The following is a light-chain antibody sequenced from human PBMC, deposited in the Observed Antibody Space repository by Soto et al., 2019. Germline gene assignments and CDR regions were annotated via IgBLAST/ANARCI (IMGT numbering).Light chain of an antibody. V-gene: IGKV1-5*03. CDR2: KAS. J-gene: IGKJ1*01. CDR1: QTISSW. CDR3: QQSYNTPWT. Sequence: DIQVTQSPSTLSAFVGDSVAITCRASQTISSWLAWYQQKPGKAPKLLIYKASTLKSGVPSRFSGSGSGTEFTLIISSLQPEDSATYCCQQSYNTPWTFGQGTKVDIK.